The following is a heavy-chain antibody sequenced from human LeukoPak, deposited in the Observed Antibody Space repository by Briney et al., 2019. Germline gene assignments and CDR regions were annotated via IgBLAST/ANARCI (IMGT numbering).Heavy chain of an antibody. CDR3: ARDGYYDSSGYYLIDY. Sequence: ASVKVSCKASGYTFTGYYMHWVRQAPVQGLEWMGWINPNSGGTNYAQKFQGRVTMTRDTSISTAYMELSRLRSDDTAVYYCARDGYYDSSGYYLIDYWGQGTLVTVSS. D-gene: IGHD3-22*01. CDR2: INPNSGGT. V-gene: IGHV1-2*02. J-gene: IGHJ4*02. CDR1: GYTFTGYY.